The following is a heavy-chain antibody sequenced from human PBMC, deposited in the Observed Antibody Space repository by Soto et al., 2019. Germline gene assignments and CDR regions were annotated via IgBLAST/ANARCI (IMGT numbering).Heavy chain of an antibody. CDR1: GYTFTGYY. D-gene: IGHD1-7*01. Sequence: ASVKVSCKASGYTFTGYYMHWVRQAPGQGLEWMGWINPNSGGTNYAQKFQGWVTMTRDTSISRAYMDLSRLRSDDTAVYYCARDSRGTRITGTTGWQEGNWYFDLWGRGTLVTVSS. V-gene: IGHV1-2*04. CDR3: ARDSRGTRITGTTGWQEGNWYFDL. J-gene: IGHJ2*01. CDR2: INPNSGGT.